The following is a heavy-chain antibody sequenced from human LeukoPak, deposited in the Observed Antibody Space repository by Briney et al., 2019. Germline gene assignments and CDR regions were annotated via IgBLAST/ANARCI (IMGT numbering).Heavy chain of an antibody. J-gene: IGHJ4*02. CDR1: GYTFTSYG. V-gene: IGHV1-18*01. CDR3: ARDLSRYYYDSSGYHDY. D-gene: IGHD3-22*01. CDR2: ISAYNGNT. Sequence: ASVKVSCKASGYTFTSYGISWVRQAPGQGLEWMGWISAYNGNTNYAQKLQGRVTMTTDTSTSTAYMELRSLRSDDTAVYYCARDLSRYYYDSSGYHDYWGQGTLVTASS.